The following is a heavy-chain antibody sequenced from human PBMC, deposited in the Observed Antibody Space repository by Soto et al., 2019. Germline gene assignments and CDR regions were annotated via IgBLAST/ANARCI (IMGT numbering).Heavy chain of an antibody. J-gene: IGHJ5*02. V-gene: IGHV6-1*01. CDR1: GDSVSSGSAS. Sequence: SQTLSLTCDISGDSVSSGSASWNWIRQTPSRGLEWLGRTYYRSKWFYDYAVSVNSRMTITPDTSKNQLSLQLSSVSPEDTAVYYCTRNVGSSWLDPWGQGTLVTVSS. CDR2: TYYRSKWFY. CDR3: TRNVGSSWLDP.